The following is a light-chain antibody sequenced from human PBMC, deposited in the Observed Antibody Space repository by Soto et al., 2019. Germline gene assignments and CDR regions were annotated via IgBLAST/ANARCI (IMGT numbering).Light chain of an antibody. V-gene: IGKV1-5*01. J-gene: IGKJ1*01. CDR3: HEYNSYPRT. CDR2: DAS. CDR1: QSISSW. Sequence: DIQMTQSPSTLSASVGDRVTITCRASQSISSWLAWYQQKPGKAPKLLIYDASSLESGVPSRFGGSGSGTEFTLTISSLQPDDFATYYCHEYNSYPRTFRRGTMVEIK.